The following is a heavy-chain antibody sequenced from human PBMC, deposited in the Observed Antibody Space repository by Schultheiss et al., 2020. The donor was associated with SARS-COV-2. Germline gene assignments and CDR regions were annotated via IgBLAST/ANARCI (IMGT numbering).Heavy chain of an antibody. V-gene: IGHV4-39*07. J-gene: IGHJ6*02. CDR3: ARRGYSYGQGGYYYGMDV. D-gene: IGHD5-18*01. Sequence: SETLSLTCTVSGGSISSGGYYWGWIRQPPGKGLEWIGYIYYSGSTYYNPSLKSRVTMSVDTSRNQFSLRLSSVTAADTAVYYCARRGYSYGQGGYYYGMDVWGQGTTVTVSS. CDR2: IYYSGST. CDR1: GGSISSGGYY.